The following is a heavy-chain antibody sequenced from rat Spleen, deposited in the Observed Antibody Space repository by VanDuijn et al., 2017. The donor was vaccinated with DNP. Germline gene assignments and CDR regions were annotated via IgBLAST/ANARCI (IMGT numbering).Heavy chain of an antibody. CDR2: ISSDCRDT. D-gene: IGHD1-4*01. CDR3: AGRPPPTRGPFDY. Sequence: EVQLVESGGGLVQPGRSLKLSCEVSRITFSDHNMAWVRQAPKKSLEWVATISSDCRDTYYRDSVTGRFTISRDNAKSTLYLQMDSLRSEDTATYYCAGRPPPTRGPFDYWGQGVMVTVSS. J-gene: IGHJ2*01. V-gene: IGHV5-7*01. CDR1: RITFSDHN.